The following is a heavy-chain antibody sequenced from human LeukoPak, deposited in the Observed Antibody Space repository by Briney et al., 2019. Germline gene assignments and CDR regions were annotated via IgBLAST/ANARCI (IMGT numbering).Heavy chain of an antibody. CDR2: ISGSGGST. Sequence: GGSLRLSCVVSGFTFSSYAMSWVRQAPGKGLEWVSAISGSGGSTYYADSVKGRFTISRDNSKNTLYLQMNSLRAEDTAIYYCAKEYTGTFSPFPSYFDNWGQGTLVTVSS. V-gene: IGHV3-23*01. CDR1: GFTFSSYA. D-gene: IGHD1-26*01. CDR3: AKEYTGTFSPFPSYFDN. J-gene: IGHJ4*02.